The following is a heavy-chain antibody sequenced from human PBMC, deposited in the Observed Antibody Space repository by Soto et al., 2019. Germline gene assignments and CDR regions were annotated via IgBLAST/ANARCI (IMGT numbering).Heavy chain of an antibody. CDR1: GGSISSAAYY. D-gene: IGHD5-18*01. J-gene: IGHJ4*02. V-gene: IGHV4-31*03. CDR2: ISHSGST. CDR3: ASEYTYGSSFFDC. Sequence: QVQLQESGPGLVKPSQTLSLTCTVSGGSISSAAYYWSWIRQHPGKGLEWIGYISHSGSTYYTPSLKGRVIISADTSKNQFSLNVTSVTAADTAVYYCASEYTYGSSFFDCWGQGALVTVSS.